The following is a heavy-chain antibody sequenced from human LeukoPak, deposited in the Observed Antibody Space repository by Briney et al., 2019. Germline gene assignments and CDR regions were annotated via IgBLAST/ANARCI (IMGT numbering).Heavy chain of an antibody. CDR2: VYTSGST. V-gene: IGHV4-61*02. CDR1: GDSITSGSYY. CDR3: ATYGSGSGGFFQH. Sequence: PSETLSLTCTVSGDSITSGSYYWSWIRQPAGKAREWIGRVYTSGSTNYNPSLKSRITISVDTSKNQFSLKLSSVTAADTAVYYCATYGSGSGGFFQHWGQGTLVTVSS. J-gene: IGHJ1*01. D-gene: IGHD3-10*01.